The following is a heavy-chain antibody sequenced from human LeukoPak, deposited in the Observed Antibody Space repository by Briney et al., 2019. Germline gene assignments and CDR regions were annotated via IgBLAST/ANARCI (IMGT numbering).Heavy chain of an antibody. Sequence: GGSLRLSCAASGFTFSSYSMNWVRQAPGKGLEWVSYISSSSSTIYYADSVKGRLTISRDNAKNSLYLQMNSLRAEDTAVYYCARDFFYYYDSSGPPDYWGQGTLVTVSS. CDR3: ARDFFYYYDSSGPPDY. D-gene: IGHD3-22*01. CDR1: GFTFSSYS. V-gene: IGHV3-48*01. J-gene: IGHJ4*02. CDR2: ISSSSSTI.